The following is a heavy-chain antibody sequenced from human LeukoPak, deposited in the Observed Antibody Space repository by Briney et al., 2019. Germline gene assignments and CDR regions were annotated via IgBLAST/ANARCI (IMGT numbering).Heavy chain of an antibody. V-gene: IGHV4-34*01. Sequence: SETLSLTCAVYGGSFSGYYWSWIRQPPGKGLEWIGEINHSGSTNYNPSLKSRVTISVDTSKNQFSLKLSSVTAADTAVYYCAGRHYYYDSSGNPGGLDPWGQGTLVTVSS. CDR3: AGRHYYYDSSGNPGGLDP. CDR2: INHSGST. CDR1: GGSFSGYY. J-gene: IGHJ5*02. D-gene: IGHD3-22*01.